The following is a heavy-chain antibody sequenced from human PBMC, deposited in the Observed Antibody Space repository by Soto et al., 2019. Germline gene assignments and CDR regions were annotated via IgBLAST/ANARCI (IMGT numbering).Heavy chain of an antibody. CDR3: ARHREGEYYDFWSGLTYFDY. J-gene: IGHJ4*02. Sequence: SETLSLTCAVYGGSLSGYYWSWIRQPPGKGLEWIGRINHSGSTNYNPSLKSRVTISVDTSKNQFSLKLSSVTAADTAVYYCARHREGEYYDFWSGLTYFDYWGQGTLVTVSS. CDR2: INHSGST. D-gene: IGHD3-3*01. V-gene: IGHV4-34*01. CDR1: GGSLSGYY.